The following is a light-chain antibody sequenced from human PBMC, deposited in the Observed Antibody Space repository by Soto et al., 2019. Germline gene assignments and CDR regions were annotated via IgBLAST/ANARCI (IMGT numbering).Light chain of an antibody. CDR2: GAS. J-gene: IGKJ4*01. Sequence: IVLTQSPGTLSLSPGDRATLSCRASQSVSSNYLGWYQQKPSQAPRLLLYGASSRAIGIPDRFSGSGSGTDFTLTISRLEPEDFAVYYCQQYDTSPPLTFGGGTKVEIK. V-gene: IGKV3-20*01. CDR1: QSVSSNY. CDR3: QQYDTSPPLT.